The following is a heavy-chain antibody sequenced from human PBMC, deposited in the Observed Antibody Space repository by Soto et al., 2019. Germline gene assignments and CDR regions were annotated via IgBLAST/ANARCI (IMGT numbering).Heavy chain of an antibody. CDR2: IRSKAYGGTT. J-gene: IGHJ3*02. Sequence: GGSLRLSCTASGFTFGDYAMSWFRQAPGKGLEWVGFIRSKAYGGTTEYAASVKGRFTISRDDSKSIAYLQMNSLKTEDTAVYYCTRWGSRYSSSLVSVVAFDIWGQGTMVTVSS. D-gene: IGHD6-6*01. CDR1: GFTFGDYA. CDR3: TRWGSRYSSSLVSVVAFDI. V-gene: IGHV3-49*03.